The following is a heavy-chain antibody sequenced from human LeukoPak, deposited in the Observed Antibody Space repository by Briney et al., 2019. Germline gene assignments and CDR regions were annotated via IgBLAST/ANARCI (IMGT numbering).Heavy chain of an antibody. J-gene: IGHJ6*02. CDR1: GGFISSGGYY. CDR2: IYYSGST. D-gene: IGHD6-19*01. Sequence: SETLSLTCTVSGGFISSGGYYWSWIRQHPGEGLEWIGHIYYSGSTYYNPSLKSRVNISVDTSKNQFSLKLSSVTAADTAVYYCARDVVVGVAGGMDVWGQGTTVTVSS. CDR3: ARDVVVGVAGGMDV. V-gene: IGHV4-31*03.